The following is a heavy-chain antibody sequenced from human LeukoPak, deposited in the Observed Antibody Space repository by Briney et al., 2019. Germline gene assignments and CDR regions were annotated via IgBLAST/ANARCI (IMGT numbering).Heavy chain of an antibody. CDR3: AGDRNALGDVNWLDP. CDR1: GASISGYY. V-gene: IGHV4-59*01. D-gene: IGHD3-16*01. J-gene: IGHJ5*02. CDR2: IYDTGST. Sequence: QPSETLSLTCTVSGASISGYYWNWIRQSSGKGLEWIAFIYDTGSTNSNPSLRSRVTISVDTSKNQFSLNLKSVTAADTAVYYCAGDRNALGDVNWLDPWGQGTLVTVSS.